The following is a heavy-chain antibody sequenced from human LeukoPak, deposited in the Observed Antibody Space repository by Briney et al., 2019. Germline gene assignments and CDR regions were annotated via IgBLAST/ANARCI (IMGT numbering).Heavy chain of an antibody. D-gene: IGHD1-7*01. Sequence: GGSLRLSCAASGFTFSSYSMNWVRQAPGKGLVWVSRINGDGSSTSYADAVKGRFTISRDNAKNTLYLRMNSLRAEDTAVYYCARGGLTGTTIPYFDYWGQGTLVTVSS. J-gene: IGHJ4*02. V-gene: IGHV3-74*01. CDR3: ARGGLTGTTIPYFDY. CDR1: GFTFSSYS. CDR2: INGDGSST.